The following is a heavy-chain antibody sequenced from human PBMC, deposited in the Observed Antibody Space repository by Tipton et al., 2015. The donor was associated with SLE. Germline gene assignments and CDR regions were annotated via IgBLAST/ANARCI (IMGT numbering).Heavy chain of an antibody. J-gene: IGHJ4*02. CDR1: GGSFSGYY. CDR3: ARGGGSYYDY. CDR2: VYSSGST. D-gene: IGHD1-26*01. V-gene: IGHV4-59*10. Sequence: TLSLTCAVYGGSFSGYYWSWIRQPPGKGLEWIGRVYSSGSTIYNPSIKSRITLSLDTSKNQFSLRVNSVTAADTAVYYCARGGGSYYDYWGQGTLVTVSS.